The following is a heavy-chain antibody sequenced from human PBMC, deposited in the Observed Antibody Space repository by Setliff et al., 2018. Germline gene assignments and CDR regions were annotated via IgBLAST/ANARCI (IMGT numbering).Heavy chain of an antibody. D-gene: IGHD3-10*01. CDR2: IYYSGST. CDR1: GGSISSSSYY. J-gene: IGHJ6*02. CDR3: ARVRSYGSGNYYYYYYDMDV. V-gene: IGHV4-39*07. Sequence: PSETLSLTCTVSGGSISSSSYYWGWIRQPPGKGLEWIGSIYYSGSTYYNPSRKGRVTISVDTSKNQFSLKLSSVTAADTALYYCARVRSYGSGNYYYYYYDMDVWGQGTTVTVSS.